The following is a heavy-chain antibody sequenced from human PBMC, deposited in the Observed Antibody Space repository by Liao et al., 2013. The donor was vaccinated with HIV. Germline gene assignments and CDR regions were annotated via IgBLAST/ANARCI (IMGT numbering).Heavy chain of an antibody. CDR2: IYYSGST. V-gene: IGHV4-39*07. D-gene: IGHD3-3*01. CDR3: ARSLFTIFGVVIIRELNWFDP. CDR1: GGSISSSSYY. Sequence: QLQLQESGPGLVKPSETLSLTCTVSGGSISSSSYYWGWIRQPPGKGLEWIGSIYYSGSTYYNPSLKSRVTISVDTSKNQFSLKLSSVTAADTAVYYCARSLFTIFGVVIIRELNWFDPWGQGTLVTVSS. J-gene: IGHJ5*02.